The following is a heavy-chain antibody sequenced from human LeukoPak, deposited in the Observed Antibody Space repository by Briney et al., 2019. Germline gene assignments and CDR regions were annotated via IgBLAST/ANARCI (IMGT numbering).Heavy chain of an antibody. V-gene: IGHV3-7*01. D-gene: IGHD3-22*01. CDR1: GFTFSSYW. CDR2: IRQDGSEK. J-gene: IGHJ4*02. CDR3: ASGYYYDSSGPPDCFDC. Sequence: GGSLRLSCAASGFTFSSYWMSWVRQAPGKGLEWVANIRQDGSEKNYVDSVKGRFTISRDNAKNSLYLQLNGLRAEDTAVYYCASGYYYDSSGPPDCFDCSGQGT.